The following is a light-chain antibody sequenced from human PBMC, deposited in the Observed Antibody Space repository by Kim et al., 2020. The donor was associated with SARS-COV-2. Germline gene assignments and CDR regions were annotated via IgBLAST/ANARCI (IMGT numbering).Light chain of an antibody. J-gene: IGLJ3*02. CDR2: KDS. Sequence: SYELTQPSSVSVSPGQTARITCSGDVLAKKYARWFQQKPGQAPVMVIYKDSGRPSGMPERSSGSSSGTTVTLTISRSQVEDEADYYCYSAADNNRMFGGGTQLTVL. CDR1: VLAKKY. V-gene: IGLV3-27*01. CDR3: YSAADNNRM.